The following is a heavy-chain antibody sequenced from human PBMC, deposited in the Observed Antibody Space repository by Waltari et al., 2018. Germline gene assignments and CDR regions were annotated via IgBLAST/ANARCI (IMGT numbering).Heavy chain of an antibody. D-gene: IGHD3-10*01. Sequence: QVQLVQSGAEVKKPGASVKVSCKASGYPFTSYAMHWVRQAPGQRLEWMGWSNVGNGNTKNSQEFQGRVTITRDTSASTAYMELSSLRSEDMAVYYCARAGYGSGSPGTQAFDIWGQGTMVTVSS. CDR3: ARAGYGSGSPGTQAFDI. V-gene: IGHV1-3*02. J-gene: IGHJ3*02. CDR2: SNVGNGNT. CDR1: GYPFTSYA.